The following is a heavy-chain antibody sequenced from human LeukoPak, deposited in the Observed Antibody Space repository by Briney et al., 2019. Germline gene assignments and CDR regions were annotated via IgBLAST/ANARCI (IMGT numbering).Heavy chain of an antibody. D-gene: IGHD1-7*01. CDR3: ATPPPSQLELPGFY. CDR1: GGSISSGDYY. CDR2: IYYSGST. J-gene: IGHJ4*02. V-gene: IGHV4-30-4*08. Sequence: PSETLSLTCTVSGGSISSGDYYWRWIRQPPGKGLEWIGYIYYSGSTYYNPSLKSRVTISVYTSKNQFSLKLSSVTAADTAVYYCATPPPSQLELPGFYWGQGTLVTVSS.